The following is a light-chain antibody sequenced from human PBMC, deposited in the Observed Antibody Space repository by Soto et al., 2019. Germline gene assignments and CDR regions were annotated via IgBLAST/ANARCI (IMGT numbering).Light chain of an antibody. CDR1: SSNIGGYT. V-gene: IGLV1-44*01. J-gene: IGLJ2*01. CDR3: AAWDDSLNGVV. Sequence: HSVLTQPPSASGTPGQRVTISCSGSSSNIGGYTVNWYQQLPGTAPKLLIYNNNQRPSGVPDRFSGSKSGTSASLAISGLQSEDEADYYCAAWDDSLNGVVFGGGTKLTVL. CDR2: NNN.